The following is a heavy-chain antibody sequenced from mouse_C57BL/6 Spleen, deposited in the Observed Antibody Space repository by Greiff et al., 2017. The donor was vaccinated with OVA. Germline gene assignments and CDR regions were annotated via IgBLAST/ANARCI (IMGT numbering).Heavy chain of an antibody. CDR2: ISYDGSN. CDR1: GYSITSGYY. J-gene: IGHJ4*01. V-gene: IGHV3-6*01. CDR3: ARTSNSYAMDY. D-gene: IGHD2-5*01. Sequence: EVKVEESGPGLVKPSQSLSLTCSVTGYSITSGYYWNWIRQFPGNKLEWMGYISYDGSNNYNPSLKNRISITRDTSKNQCFLKLNSVTTEDTATYYCARTSNSYAMDYWGQGTSVTVSS.